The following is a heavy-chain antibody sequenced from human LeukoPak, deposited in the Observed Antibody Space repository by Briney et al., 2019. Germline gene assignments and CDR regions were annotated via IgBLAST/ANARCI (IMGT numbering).Heavy chain of an antibody. CDR2: INTIGRRT. D-gene: IGHD3-16*02. J-gene: IGHJ6*03. CDR1: RFTLSSFD. Sequence: GVSLRLYCVSSRFTLSSFDMSGVPQAPGKGLGWVSSINTIGRRTYYADSVEGRFTISRDNSKNTLSLQMSSLRADDTSVYFCANDPLNNYYLNYMDVWGNGTTVTVS. V-gene: IGHV3-23*01. CDR3: ANDPLNNYYLNYMDV.